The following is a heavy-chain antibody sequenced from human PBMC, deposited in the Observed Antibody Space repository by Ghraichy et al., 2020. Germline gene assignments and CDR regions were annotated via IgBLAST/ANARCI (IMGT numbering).Heavy chain of an antibody. CDR2: IDWDDDK. Sequence: SGPTPVKPTQTLTLTCTFSGFSLSTNAMSVSWVRQPPGKALEWLARIDWDDDKYYSTSLKTRLTISKDTSKNQVVLTMTNMDPVDTATYFCARIRSNGYYDTFDYWGQGTLVTVSS. D-gene: IGHD1-26*01. V-gene: IGHV2-70*11. J-gene: IGHJ4*02. CDR1: GFSLSTNAMS. CDR3: ARIRSNGYYDTFDY.